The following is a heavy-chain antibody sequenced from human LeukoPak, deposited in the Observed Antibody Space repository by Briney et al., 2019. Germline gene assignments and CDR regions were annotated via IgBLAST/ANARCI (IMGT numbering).Heavy chain of an antibody. V-gene: IGHV3-30*03. CDR2: VSYDGRNK. D-gene: IGHD6-19*01. CDR3: ARAQVGSGWYNGDY. CDR1: GFTFSSYG. J-gene: IGHJ4*02. Sequence: GRSLRLSCAASGFTFSSYGLYWVRQAPGKGLEWVALVSYDGRNKDYADSVKGRSIIFRDNSKNTLYLQMNSLRAEDTAVYYCARAQVGSGWYNGDYWGQGTLVTVSS.